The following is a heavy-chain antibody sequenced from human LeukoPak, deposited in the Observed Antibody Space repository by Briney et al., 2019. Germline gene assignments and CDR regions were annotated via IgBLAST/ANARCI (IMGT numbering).Heavy chain of an antibody. CDR2: IRSKAYGGTT. D-gene: IGHD1-26*01. CDR3: AKEGERVSGSYSDY. Sequence: PGGSLRLSCTASGFTFGDYAMSWVRQAPGKGLEWVGFIRSKAYGGTTEYAASVKGRFTISRDDSKSIAYLQMNSLKTEDTAVYYCAKEGERVSGSYSDYWGQGTLVTVSS. V-gene: IGHV3-49*04. J-gene: IGHJ4*02. CDR1: GFTFGDYA.